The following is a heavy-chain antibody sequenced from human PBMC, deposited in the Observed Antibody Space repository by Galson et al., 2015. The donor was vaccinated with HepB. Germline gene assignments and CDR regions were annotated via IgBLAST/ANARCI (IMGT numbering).Heavy chain of an antibody. J-gene: IGHJ4*02. V-gene: IGHV4-31*03. Sequence: TLSLTCTVSGGSISSGGYYWSWIRQHPGKGLEWIGYIYYSGSTYYNPSLKSRVTISVDTSKNQFSLKLSSVTAADTAVYYCARDSSSPVFYYWGQGTLVTVSS. CDR2: IYYSGST. CDR3: ARDSSSPVFYY. D-gene: IGHD6-6*01. CDR1: GGSISSGGYY.